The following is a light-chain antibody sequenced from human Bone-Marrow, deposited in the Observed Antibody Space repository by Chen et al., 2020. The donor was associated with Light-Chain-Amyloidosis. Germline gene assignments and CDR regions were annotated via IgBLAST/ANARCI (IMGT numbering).Light chain of an antibody. CDR1: QGISSY. J-gene: IGKJ4*01. V-gene: IGKV1-8*01. CDR2: AAS. Sequence: IQMTQSPSSFSASTGDRVTITCRASQGISSYLAWYQQKPGKAPKLLIYAASTLQSGVPSRFSGSGSGTDFTLTISCLQSEDFATYYCQQYYSYPPTFGGGTKVEIK. CDR3: QQYYSYPPT.